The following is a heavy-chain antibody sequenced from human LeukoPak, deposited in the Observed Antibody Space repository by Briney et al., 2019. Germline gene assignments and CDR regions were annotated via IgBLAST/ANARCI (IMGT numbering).Heavy chain of an antibody. CDR3: ARVIGAYYFDY. Sequence: SETLSLTCAVSGGSISSSTWWSWVRQPPGKGLEWIGEIYHSGSTNYNPSLKSRVTISIDKSKSQFSLKLSSVTAADTAVYYCARVIGAYYFDYWGQGTLVTVSS. CDR2: IYHSGST. D-gene: IGHD1-26*01. J-gene: IGHJ4*02. CDR1: GGSISSSTW. V-gene: IGHV4-4*02.